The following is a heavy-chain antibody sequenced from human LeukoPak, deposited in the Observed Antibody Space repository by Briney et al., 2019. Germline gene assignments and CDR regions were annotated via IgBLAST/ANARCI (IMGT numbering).Heavy chain of an antibody. V-gene: IGHV1-69*02. CDR3: ARRQAAAGTHYYYMDV. J-gene: IGHJ6*03. CDR2: IIPILGIA. Sequence: ASVKVSCKASGGTFSSYTISWVRQAPGQGLEWMGRIIPILGIANYAQKFQGRVTITADKSTSTAYMELSSLRSEDTAVYYCARRQAAAGTHYYYMDVRGKGTTVTVSS. CDR1: GGTFSSYT. D-gene: IGHD6-13*01.